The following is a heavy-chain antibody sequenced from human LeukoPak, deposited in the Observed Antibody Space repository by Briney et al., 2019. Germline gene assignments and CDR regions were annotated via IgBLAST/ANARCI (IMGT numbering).Heavy chain of an antibody. Sequence: GGALRLSCAASGFTFSSYAMHWVRQAPGRGLEGVAVISYDGSNKYYADSVKGRFTISRDNSKNTLYLQMNSLRAEDTAVYYCARPAYYYDRSGPFDYWGQGTLVTVSS. J-gene: IGHJ4*02. CDR1: GFTFSSYA. V-gene: IGHV3-30-3*01. CDR3: ARPAYYYDRSGPFDY. CDR2: ISYDGSNK. D-gene: IGHD3-22*01.